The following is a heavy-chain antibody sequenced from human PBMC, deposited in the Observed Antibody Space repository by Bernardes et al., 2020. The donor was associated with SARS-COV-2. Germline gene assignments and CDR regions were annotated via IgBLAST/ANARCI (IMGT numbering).Heavy chain of an antibody. Sequence: GGSLRLYCAASGFTFSSYAMSWVRQAPGKGLEWVSAISGSGGSTYYADSVKGRFTISRDNSKNTLYLQMNSLRAEDTAVYYCANGAAGPSFFDYWGQGTLVTVSS. CDR1: GFTFSSYA. V-gene: IGHV3-23*01. CDR3: ANGAAGPSFFDY. D-gene: IGHD6-13*01. J-gene: IGHJ4*02. CDR2: ISGSGGST.